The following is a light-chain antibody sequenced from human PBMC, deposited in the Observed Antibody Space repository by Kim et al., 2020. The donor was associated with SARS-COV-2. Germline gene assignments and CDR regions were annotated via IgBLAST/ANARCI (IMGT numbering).Light chain of an antibody. CDR1: SSDVGGHNF. J-gene: IGLJ1*01. Sequence: GQSITNSCTGSSSDVGGHNFVSWCQQHPGKAPKLMIYDVTERPSGVSNRFSGSKSGNTASLTISGLQAEDEADYYCGSYTSTNTYVFGTGTKVTVL. V-gene: IGLV2-14*03. CDR3: GSYTSTNTYV. CDR2: DVT.